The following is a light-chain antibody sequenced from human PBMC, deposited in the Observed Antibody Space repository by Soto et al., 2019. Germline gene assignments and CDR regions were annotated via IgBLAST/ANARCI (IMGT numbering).Light chain of an antibody. Sequence: QSVLTQPPSVSGAPGQRVTISCTGSSSNIGAGYDVHWYQQLPGTAPKLLIYGNSNRPSGVPDRFSGSKSGTSASLAITGLQAEDEADYYCQSYDSSLSAVFGGGTKVTV. V-gene: IGLV1-40*01. CDR2: GNS. CDR1: SSNIGAGYD. CDR3: QSYDSSLSAV. J-gene: IGLJ2*01.